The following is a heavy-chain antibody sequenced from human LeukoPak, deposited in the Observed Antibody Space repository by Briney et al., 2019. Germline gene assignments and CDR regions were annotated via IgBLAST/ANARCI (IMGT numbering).Heavy chain of an antibody. J-gene: IGHJ2*01. V-gene: IGHV3-11*06. D-gene: IGHD3-3*01. CDR3: ARDTRFRYFDL. Sequence: GRFTISRDNAKNSLYLQMNSLRAEDTAVYYCARDTRFRYFDLWGRGTLVTVSS.